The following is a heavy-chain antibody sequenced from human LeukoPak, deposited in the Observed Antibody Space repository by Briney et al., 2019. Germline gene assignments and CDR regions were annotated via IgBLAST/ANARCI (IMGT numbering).Heavy chain of an antibody. CDR2: FYHSGST. CDR3: ATFDGSGYSDAFDI. J-gene: IGHJ3*02. CDR1: GGSIRRSSYY. D-gene: IGHD3-22*01. Sequence: SETLSLTCTVSGGSIRRSSYYWGWIRQTPGKGLEWIGSFYHSGSTYYNPSLQSRVTISVDTSKNQFSLKLSSVTAADTAVYYCATFDGSGYSDAFDIWGQGTMVTVSS. V-gene: IGHV4-39*07.